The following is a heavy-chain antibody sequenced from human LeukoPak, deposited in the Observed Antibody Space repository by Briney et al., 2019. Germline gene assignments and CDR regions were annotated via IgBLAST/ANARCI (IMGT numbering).Heavy chain of an antibody. CDR2: INHRGST. V-gene: IGHV4-34*01. J-gene: IGHJ3*02. CDR3: ARHGPGDRRAFDI. CDR1: GGSFSGHH. Sequence: PSETLSLTCAVYGGSFSGHHGSWIRQPPGKGLEWIGEINHRGSTSYNPSLKSRVTISVDASKNQFSLNLNSVTAADTAVYYCARHGPGDRRAFDIWGQGTKVTVSS. D-gene: IGHD3-10*01.